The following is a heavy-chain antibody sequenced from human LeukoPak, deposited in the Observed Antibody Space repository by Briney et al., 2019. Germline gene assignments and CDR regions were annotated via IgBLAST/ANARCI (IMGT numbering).Heavy chain of an antibody. D-gene: IGHD1-26*01. CDR1: GFTFSSYD. V-gene: IGHV3-23*01. CDR2: ISGSGGST. Sequence: GGSLRLSCAASGFTFSSYDMSWVRQAPGKGLEWVSDISGSGGSTYYADSVKGRFTISRDNSKNTLYLQMNSLRAEDTAVYYCAKGPDSRKKWELRGYYFDYWGQGTLVTVSS. CDR3: AKGPDSRKKWELRGYYFDY. J-gene: IGHJ4*02.